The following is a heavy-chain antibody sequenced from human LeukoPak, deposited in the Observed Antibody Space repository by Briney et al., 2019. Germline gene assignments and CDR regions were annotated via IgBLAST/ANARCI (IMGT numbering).Heavy chain of an antibody. CDR1: GFTFSSYG. D-gene: IGHD3-16*01. Sequence: GGSLRLSCAASGFTFSSYGMHWVRQAPGKGLEWVAFVRYDGSNKQFADSVKGRFTMSRDNSKKTLFLLMNSLTTEDTAVYYCAKDGAPSNYYYRDVWGKGTTVTVSS. CDR2: VRYDGSNK. V-gene: IGHV3-30*02. J-gene: IGHJ6*03. CDR3: AKDGAPSNYYYRDV.